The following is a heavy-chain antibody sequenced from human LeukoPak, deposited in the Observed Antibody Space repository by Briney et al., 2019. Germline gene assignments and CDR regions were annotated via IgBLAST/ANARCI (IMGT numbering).Heavy chain of an antibody. V-gene: IGHV3-74*01. CDR2: IDSDGSST. D-gene: IGHD6-19*01. CDR3: ARDAVN. Sequence: GGSLRLSCAASGFTFSYYWMHWVRQGPGKGLVWVSRIDSDGSSTNYADSVKGRFTISRDNVKNTLYLQMNSLTAEDTAVYYCARDAVNWGQGTLVTVSS. CDR1: GFTFSYYW. J-gene: IGHJ4*02.